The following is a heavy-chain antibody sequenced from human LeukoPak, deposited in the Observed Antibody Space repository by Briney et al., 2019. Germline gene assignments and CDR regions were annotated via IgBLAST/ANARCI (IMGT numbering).Heavy chain of an antibody. CDR1: GGSISSGDYY. J-gene: IGHJ4*02. CDR3: ARCYYDSSGCDY. Sequence: SQTLSLTCTVSGGSISSGDYYWSWIRQPPGKGLEWIGEINHSGSTNYNPSLKSRVTISVDTSKNQFSLKLSSVTAADTAVYYCARCYYDSSGCDYWGQGTLVTVSS. V-gene: IGHV4-30-4*08. CDR2: INHSGST. D-gene: IGHD3-22*01.